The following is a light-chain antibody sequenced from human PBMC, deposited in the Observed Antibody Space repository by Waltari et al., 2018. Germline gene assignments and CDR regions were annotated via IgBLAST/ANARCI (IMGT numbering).Light chain of an antibody. Sequence: SSELTQDPVVSVAMGQTVRITCQGDSLRRYYASWYHKRPGHAPILVMFDKNNRPSGVPDRFSGSSSDNSASLTITGAQAEDEASYYCHSRDATGVGGSFGGGTKLTVL. CDR2: DKN. V-gene: IGLV3-19*01. CDR3: HSRDATGVGGS. J-gene: IGLJ2*01. CDR1: SLRRYY.